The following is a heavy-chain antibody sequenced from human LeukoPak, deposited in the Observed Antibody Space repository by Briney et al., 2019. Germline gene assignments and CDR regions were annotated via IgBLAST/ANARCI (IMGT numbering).Heavy chain of an antibody. CDR2: ISAGGSTI. CDR1: GFTFSSYE. Sequence: GGSLRLSCAASGFTFSSYEMNWVRQAPGRGLEWVSYISAGGSTIYYADSAKGRFTISRDNAENSLYLQMNSLRAEDTAVYYCARDWGIGGHFDYWGQGTLVTVSS. D-gene: IGHD3-16*01. CDR3: ARDWGIGGHFDY. J-gene: IGHJ4*02. V-gene: IGHV3-48*03.